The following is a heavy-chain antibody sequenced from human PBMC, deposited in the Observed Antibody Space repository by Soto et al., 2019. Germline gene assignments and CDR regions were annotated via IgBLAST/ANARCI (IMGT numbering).Heavy chain of an antibody. V-gene: IGHV4-34*01. D-gene: IGHD3-10*01. CDR2: ITHGGST. J-gene: IGHJ6*03. Sequence: QVQLQQWGAGLLKPSETLSLTCAVYGGSFSGYYWIWIRQPPGKGLEYIGEITHGGSTDYNPSLRSRVTISVDTSKIQFSLRLSSVTAADTALYFCARAPTGAGNYQTDVWGKGATVTVSS. CDR3: ARAPTGAGNYQTDV. CDR1: GGSFSGYY.